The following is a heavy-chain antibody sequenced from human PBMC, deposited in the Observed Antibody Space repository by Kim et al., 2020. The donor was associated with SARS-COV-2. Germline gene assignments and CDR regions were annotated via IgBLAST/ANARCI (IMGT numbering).Heavy chain of an antibody. Sequence: STIYYADSGKGRFTISRDNAKNSLYQQMTSRRAEDTAVYYCARDLGALRYWGQGTLVTVSS. V-gene: IGHV3-48*04. D-gene: IGHD1-26*01. CDR2: STI. J-gene: IGHJ4*02. CDR3: ARDLGALRY.